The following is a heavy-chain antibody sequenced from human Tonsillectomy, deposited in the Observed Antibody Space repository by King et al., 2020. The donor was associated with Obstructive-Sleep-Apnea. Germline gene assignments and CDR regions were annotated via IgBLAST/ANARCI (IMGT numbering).Heavy chain of an antibody. J-gene: IGHJ4*02. CDR2: IYHSGAT. D-gene: IGHD6-19*01. V-gene: IGHV4-31*03. CDR3: ARERPSGWYSDY. Sequence: VQLQESGPGLVKPSQTLSLTCTVSGGSITSGTFYWSWVRHRPGKGLEWIGYIYHSGATYYNPSLQSRLTIAVDTSKNQFSLELTSVTAADTAVYYCARERPSGWYSDYWGQGTLVTVSS. CDR1: GGSITSGTFY.